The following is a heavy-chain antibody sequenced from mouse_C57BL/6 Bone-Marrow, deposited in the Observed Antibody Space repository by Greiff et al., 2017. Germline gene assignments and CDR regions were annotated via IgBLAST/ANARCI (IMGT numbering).Heavy chain of an antibody. CDR2: IDPNSGGT. D-gene: IGHD2-1*01. Sequence: QVQLQQPGAELVKPGASVKLSCKASGYTFTSYWMHWVKQRPGLGLEWIGRIDPNSGGTKYNEKFKSKATLTVDTPSSTAYMQLRSLTSEDSAVYYCAHGNYLCWYFAVWGTGTTVTVTA. CDR1: GYTFTSYW. CDR3: AHGNYLCWYFAV. J-gene: IGHJ1*03. V-gene: IGHV1-72*01.